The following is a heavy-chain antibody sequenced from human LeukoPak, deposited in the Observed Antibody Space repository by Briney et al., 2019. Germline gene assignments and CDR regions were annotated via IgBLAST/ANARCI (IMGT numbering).Heavy chain of an antibody. J-gene: IGHJ4*02. CDR3: ARKTVVGSYFDY. CDR1: GFTFSSYW. CDR2: IKQDGSDK. Sequence: GGSLRLSCAASGFTFSSYWMSWVRQAPAKGLEWVANIKQDGSDKYYVDSVKGRFTISRDNAKSSLYMQMNSLRAEDTAVYYCARKTVVGSYFDYWGQGTPVTVSS. D-gene: IGHD4-23*01. V-gene: IGHV3-7*03.